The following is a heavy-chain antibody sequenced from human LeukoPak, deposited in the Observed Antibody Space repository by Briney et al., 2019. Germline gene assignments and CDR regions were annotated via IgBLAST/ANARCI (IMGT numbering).Heavy chain of an antibody. Sequence: ASVKVSCKASGGTFSSYAISWVRQAPGQGLEWMGGIIPIFGTANYAQKFQGRVTMTRDTSTSTVYMELSSLRSEDTAVYYCARDQRVYIAAAGTLTYYFDYWGQGTLVTVSS. CDR3: ARDQRVYIAAAGTLTYYFDY. CDR2: IIPIFGTA. CDR1: GGTFSSYA. D-gene: IGHD6-13*01. V-gene: IGHV1-69*05. J-gene: IGHJ4*02.